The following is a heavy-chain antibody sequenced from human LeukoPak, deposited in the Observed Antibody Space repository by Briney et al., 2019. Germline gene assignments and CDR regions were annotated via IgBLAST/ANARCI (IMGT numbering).Heavy chain of an antibody. CDR3: ARDWSVDTAMVLDY. D-gene: IGHD5-18*01. V-gene: IGHV3-11*04. CDR2: ISSRGSSTT. CDR1: GFTFSDYY. J-gene: IGHJ4*02. Sequence: GGSLRLSCAASGFTFSDYYMSWIRQAPGKGLEWVAYISSRGSSTTYYADSVKGRFTISRDNAKNSLYLQMNSLRAEDTAVYYCARDWSVDTAMVLDYWGQGTLVTVSS.